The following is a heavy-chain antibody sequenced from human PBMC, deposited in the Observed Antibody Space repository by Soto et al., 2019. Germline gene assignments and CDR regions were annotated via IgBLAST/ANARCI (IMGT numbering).Heavy chain of an antibody. Sequence: GESLKISCKGSGYSFTSYWIGWVRQMPGKGLEWMGIIYPGDSDTRYSPSFQGQVTISADKSISTAYLQWSSLKASDTAMYYCARQSSSGGYRPNYYYYYGMDVRAQGTTVTGSS. D-gene: IGHD6-19*01. CDR1: GYSFTSYW. J-gene: IGHJ6*02. CDR3: ARQSSSGGYRPNYYYYYGMDV. CDR2: IYPGDSDT. V-gene: IGHV5-51*01.